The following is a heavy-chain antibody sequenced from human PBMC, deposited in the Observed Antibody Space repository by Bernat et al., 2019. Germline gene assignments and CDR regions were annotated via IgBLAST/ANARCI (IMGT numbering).Heavy chain of an antibody. Sequence: EVQLVETGGGLIQPGGSLRLSCAASGFTVSSNYMSWFRQAPGKGLEWVSVIYSGGSTYYADSVKGRFTISRDNSKNTLYLQMNSLRAEDTAVYYCARGGSSSANNWFDPWGQGTLVTVSS. CDR2: IYSGGST. V-gene: IGHV3-53*05. CDR1: GFTVSSNY. J-gene: IGHJ5*02. CDR3: ARGGSSSANNWFDP. D-gene: IGHD6-6*01.